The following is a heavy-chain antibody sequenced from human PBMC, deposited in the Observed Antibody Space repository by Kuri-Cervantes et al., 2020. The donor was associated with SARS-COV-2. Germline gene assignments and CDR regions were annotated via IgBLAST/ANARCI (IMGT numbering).Heavy chain of an antibody. J-gene: IGHJ6*02. V-gene: IGHV1-8*01. CDR2: MNPNSGNT. CDR3: ARGAKRDPEGYYDFWSGYYTEYGMDV. Sequence: ASVKVSCKASGYTFTSYDINWVRQATGQGLEWMGWMNPNSGNTGYAQKFQGRVTMTRNTSISTAYMELGSLRSEDTAVYYCARGAKRDPEGYYDFWSGYYTEYGMDVWGQGTTVTVSS. CDR1: GYTFTSYD. D-gene: IGHD3-3*01.